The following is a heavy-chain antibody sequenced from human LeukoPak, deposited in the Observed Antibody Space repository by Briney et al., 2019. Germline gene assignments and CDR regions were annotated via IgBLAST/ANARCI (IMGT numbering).Heavy chain of an antibody. CDR1: GGTFSSYA. J-gene: IGHJ4*02. Sequence: SVKVSCKASGGTFSSYAISWVRQAPGQGLEWMGRIIPIFGTANYVQKFQGRVTITTDESTSTAYMELSSLRSEDTAVYYCAREGTRIQLWENPYYFDYWGQGTLVTVSS. CDR2: IIPIFGTA. D-gene: IGHD5-18*01. CDR3: AREGTRIQLWENPYYFDY. V-gene: IGHV1-69*05.